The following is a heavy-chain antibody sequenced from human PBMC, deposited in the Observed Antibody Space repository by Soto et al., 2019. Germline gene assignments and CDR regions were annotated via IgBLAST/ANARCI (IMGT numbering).Heavy chain of an antibody. D-gene: IGHD2-15*01. V-gene: IGHV3-23*01. Sequence: GGSLRLSCAASGFTFSSYAMSWVRQAPGKGLEWVSAISGSGGSTYYADSVKGRFTISRDNSKNTLYLQMNSLRSEDTAVYYCARDQGGGFGHYWGQGTLVTVSS. J-gene: IGHJ4*02. CDR2: ISGSGGST. CDR1: GFTFSSYA. CDR3: ARDQGGGFGHY.